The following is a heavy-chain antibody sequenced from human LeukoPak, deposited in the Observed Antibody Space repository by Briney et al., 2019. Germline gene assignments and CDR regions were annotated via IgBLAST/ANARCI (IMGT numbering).Heavy chain of an antibody. V-gene: IGHV1-69*06. D-gene: IGHD2-15*01. CDR3: AREDCSGGSCYYDY. Sequence: GASVKVSCKASGGTFSSYAISWVRQAPGQGLEWMGGIIPIFGTANYAQKFQGRVTITAVKSTCTAYMELRSLRSEDTAVYYCAREDCSGGSCYYDYWGQGTLVTV. CDR1: GGTFSSYA. J-gene: IGHJ4*02. CDR2: IIPIFGTA.